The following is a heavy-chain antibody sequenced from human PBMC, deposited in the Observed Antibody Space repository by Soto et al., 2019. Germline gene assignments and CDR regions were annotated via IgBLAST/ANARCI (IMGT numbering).Heavy chain of an antibody. Sequence: PGGSLRLSCAASGFTFSSYAMSWVRQAQGKGLEWVSAISSSSSTIYYADSVKGRFTISRDNAKNSLYLQMNSLRDEDTAVYYCARDYVGYCISTSCRRERNWFDPWGQGTLVTVSS. D-gene: IGHD2-2*01. V-gene: IGHV3-48*02. CDR1: GFTFSSYA. CDR3: ARDYVGYCISTSCRRERNWFDP. CDR2: ISSSSSTI. J-gene: IGHJ5*02.